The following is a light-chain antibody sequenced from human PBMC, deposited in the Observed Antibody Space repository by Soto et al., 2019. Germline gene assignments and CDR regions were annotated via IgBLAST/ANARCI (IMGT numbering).Light chain of an antibody. CDR2: KAS. CDR1: QSISSW. CDR3: QQYNSYPWT. J-gene: IGKJ1*01. V-gene: IGKV1-5*03. Sequence: DNQMTQSPSTLSASVGDRVTITCRASQSISSWLAGYQQKPGKALKLLIYKASNLASGVPARFSGSGSGREFTLTISSLQPDDFAAYYCQQYNSYPWTFGQGTRVEIK.